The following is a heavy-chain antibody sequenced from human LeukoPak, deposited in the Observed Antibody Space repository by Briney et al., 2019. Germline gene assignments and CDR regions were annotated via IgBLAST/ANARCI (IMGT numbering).Heavy chain of an antibody. D-gene: IGHD4-17*01. V-gene: IGHV3-48*01. CDR3: ARGRGKVPYGPDYDY. J-gene: IGHJ4*02. CDR2: ISSSSSTI. CDR1: GFTXXXYS. Sequence: RXSXXXXGFTXXXYSMNWVRQAPGKGLEWVSYISSSSSTIYYADSVKGRFTISRDNAKNSLYLQMNSLRAADTAVYYCARGRGKVPYGPDYDYWGQGTLVTVSS.